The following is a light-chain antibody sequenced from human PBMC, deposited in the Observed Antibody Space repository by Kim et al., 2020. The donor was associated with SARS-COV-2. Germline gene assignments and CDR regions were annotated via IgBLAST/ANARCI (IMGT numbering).Light chain of an antibody. CDR2: VAY. CDR3: QQHSNWPHT. V-gene: IGKV3-11*01. CDR1: QVVSSY. Sequence: LSPGERATLTCRASQVVSSYLTWYQQKPVQAPRLFIYVAYNRASGVPARFSGSGSGTVFTLTISSQKAEDFAVYYCQQHSNWPHTFGGGTKVDIK. J-gene: IGKJ4*01.